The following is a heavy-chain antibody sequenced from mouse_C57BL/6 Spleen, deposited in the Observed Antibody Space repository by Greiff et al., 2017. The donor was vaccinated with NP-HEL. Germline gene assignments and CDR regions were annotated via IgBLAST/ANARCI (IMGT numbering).Heavy chain of an antibody. D-gene: IGHD1-1*01. CDR1: GYTFTSYW. CDR2: IYPGSGST. V-gene: IGHV1-55*01. Sequence: VQLQQPGAELVKPGASVKMSCKASGYTFTSYWITWVKQRPGQGLEWIGDIYPGSGSTNYNEKFKSKATLTVDTSSSTAYMQLSSLTSEDSAVYYCARRGLRWGYFDVWGTGTTVTVSS. CDR3: ARRGLRWGYFDV. J-gene: IGHJ1*03.